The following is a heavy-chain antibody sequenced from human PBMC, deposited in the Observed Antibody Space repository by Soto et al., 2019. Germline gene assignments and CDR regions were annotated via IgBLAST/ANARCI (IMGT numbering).Heavy chain of an antibody. V-gene: IGHV3-23*01. CDR1: GFIFRNYA. J-gene: IGHJ4*02. CDR2: ISGSAGSR. Sequence: EVQLLESGGGLVQPGGSLRLSCAASGFIFRNYAMSWVRQAPGKGLEWVSAISGSAGSRYYADSVKGRFTISRDNSKNSLDMPMNSLWAEDTGVYYCAKDVYTDCQPDYWGQGTLVTVSS. D-gene: IGHD1-20*01. CDR3: AKDVYTDCQPDY.